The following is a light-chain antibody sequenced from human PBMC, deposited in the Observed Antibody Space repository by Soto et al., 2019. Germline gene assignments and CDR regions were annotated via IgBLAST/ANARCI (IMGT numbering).Light chain of an antibody. J-gene: IGKJ2*01. CDR3: QQYNNWSMYT. V-gene: IGKV3-15*01. Sequence: EIVMTQSPATLSVSPGERATLSCRASQSVSSNLAWYQQKPGQAPRLLIYGASTRATGIPARFSGSGSGTAVTLTISSLQSADFSVYYCQQYNNWSMYTFGQGTKLEIK. CDR1: QSVSSN. CDR2: GAS.